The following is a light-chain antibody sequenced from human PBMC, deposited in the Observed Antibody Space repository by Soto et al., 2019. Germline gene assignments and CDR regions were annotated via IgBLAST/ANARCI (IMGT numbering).Light chain of an antibody. V-gene: IGKV3-20*01. CDR3: QQYERGFT. CDR1: QSVSSRS. Sequence: ETVLAQSPGTLSLSAGERATLSCRASQSVSSRSLAWYQQKPGQAPRLLIYDASSRATGIPDRFSGSGSGTDFSLTISRLEPQDFAVYYCQQYERGFTFGPGTKVDIK. CDR2: DAS. J-gene: IGKJ3*01.